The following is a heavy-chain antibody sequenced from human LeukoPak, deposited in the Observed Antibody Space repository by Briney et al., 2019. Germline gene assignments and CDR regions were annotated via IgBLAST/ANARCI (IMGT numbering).Heavy chain of an antibody. J-gene: IGHJ6*04. CDR3: AREGRYCSSTSCLHMDV. CDR1: GYSISSGYY. Sequence: SETLSLTCAVSGYSISSGYYWGWIRPPPGKGLEWIGSIYHSGSTYYSPSLKSRVTISVDTSKNHFSLKLTSVTAADTAVYYCAREGRYCSSTSCLHMDVWGKGTTVTVSS. D-gene: IGHD2-2*01. CDR2: IYHSGST. V-gene: IGHV4-38-2*02.